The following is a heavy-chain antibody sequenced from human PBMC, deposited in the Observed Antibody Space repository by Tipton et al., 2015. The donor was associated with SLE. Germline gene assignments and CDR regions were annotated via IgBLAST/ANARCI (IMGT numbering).Heavy chain of an antibody. D-gene: IGHD7-27*01. CDR3: AREARDWGSYYFDY. V-gene: IGHV1-2*06. CDR2: INPNSGGT. CDR1: GYTFTGYY. Sequence: QVQLVQSGAEVKKPGASVKVSCKASGYTFTGYYMHWVRQAPGQGLEWMGRINPNSGGTNYAQKLQGRVTMTTDTSTSTAYMELRSLRSDDTAVYSCAREARDWGSYYFDYWGQGPLVTVSS. J-gene: IGHJ4*02.